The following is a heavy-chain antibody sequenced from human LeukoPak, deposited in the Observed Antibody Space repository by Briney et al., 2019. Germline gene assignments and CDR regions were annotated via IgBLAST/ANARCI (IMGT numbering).Heavy chain of an antibody. V-gene: IGHV3-15*01. D-gene: IGHD1-26*01. J-gene: IGHJ4*02. CDR1: GFSFSNNR. CDR2: IKRTIDGGTP. CDR3: TTDPPGAY. Sequence: GGSLRLSCAVSGFSFSNNRMSWVRQAPGKGLEWVGRIKRTIDGGTPDYAAPVKGRFTISRDDSKNTLYLQMNSLESDDTALYFCTTDPPGAYWGQGTLVAVSS.